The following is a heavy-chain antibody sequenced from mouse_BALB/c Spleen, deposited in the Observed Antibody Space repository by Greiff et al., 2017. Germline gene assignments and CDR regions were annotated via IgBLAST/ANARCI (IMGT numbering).Heavy chain of an antibody. V-gene: IGHV1S130*01. CDR2: IHPNSGNT. CDR1: GYTFTSSW. Sequence: VQLQQSGSVLVRPGASVKLSCKASGYTFTSSWMHWVKQRPGKGLEWIGEIHPNSGNTNYNQKFKGKATMTVDTSSSTAYVDLSSLTSEDSAVYYCARDDAMDYWGQGTSVTVSA. J-gene: IGHJ4*01. CDR3: ARDDAMDY.